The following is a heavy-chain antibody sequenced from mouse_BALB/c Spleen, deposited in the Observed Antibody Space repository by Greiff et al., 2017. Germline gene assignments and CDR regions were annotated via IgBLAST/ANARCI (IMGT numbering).Heavy chain of an antibody. V-gene: IGHV1-5*01. CDR2: IYPGNSDT. CDR1: GYTFTSYW. Sequence: EVQLQQSGTVLARPGASVKMSCKASGYTFTSYWMHWVKQRPGQGLEWIGAIYPGNSDTSYNQKFKGKAKLTAVTSTSTAYMELSSLTNEDSAVYYCTRTITTVAYFDDWGQGTTLTVSS. CDR3: TRTITTVAYFDD. J-gene: IGHJ2*01. D-gene: IGHD1-1*01.